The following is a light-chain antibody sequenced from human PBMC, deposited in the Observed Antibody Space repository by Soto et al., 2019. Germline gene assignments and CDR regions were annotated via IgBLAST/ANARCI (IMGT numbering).Light chain of an antibody. V-gene: IGKV3-15*01. CDR3: QQYNNWPPRHT. CDR1: QSVSSK. J-gene: IGKJ2*01. Sequence: EIVMTQSPATLSVSPGVRATLSCRASQSVSSKLAWYQQKPGQAPRLLIYGASTRATGIPARFSGSGSGTEFTLTISSLQSEDFAVYYCQQYNNWPPRHTFGQGTKLEIK. CDR2: GAS.